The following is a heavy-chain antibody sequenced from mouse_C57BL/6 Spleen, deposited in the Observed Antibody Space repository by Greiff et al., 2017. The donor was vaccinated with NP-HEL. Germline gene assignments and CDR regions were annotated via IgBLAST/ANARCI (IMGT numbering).Heavy chain of an antibody. CDR3: ARNIYYDYDGYYYAMDY. J-gene: IGHJ4*01. Sequence: EVKLVESGPGLVKPSQSLSLTCSVTGYSITSGYYWNWIRQFPGNKLEWIGYISYDGSNNYNPSLKNRISITRDTSKNQFFLKLNSVTTEDTATYYCARNIYYDYDGYYYAMDYWGQGTSVTVSS. CDR1: GYSITSGYY. CDR2: ISYDGSN. D-gene: IGHD2-4*01. V-gene: IGHV3-6*01.